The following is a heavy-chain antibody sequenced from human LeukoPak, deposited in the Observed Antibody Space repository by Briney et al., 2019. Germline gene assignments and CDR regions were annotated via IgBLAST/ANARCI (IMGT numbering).Heavy chain of an antibody. CDR2: ISSAISTI. J-gene: IGHJ4*02. Sequence: PGGSLRLSCAASGFTFSSYAMCWVRQVPGKGLEWVAYISSAISTIYYADSVKGRFTISRDNAKNSLFLQMSSLRDEDTAMYYCARDKRPGFDNWGQGTLVTVSS. CDR1: GFTFSSYA. D-gene: IGHD3-10*01. CDR3: ARDKRPGFDN. V-gene: IGHV3-48*02.